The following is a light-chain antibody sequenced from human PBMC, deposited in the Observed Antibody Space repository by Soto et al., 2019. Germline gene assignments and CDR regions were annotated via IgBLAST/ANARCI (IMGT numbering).Light chain of an antibody. CDR1: QSLSNF. CDR2: DAS. J-gene: IGKJ3*01. Sequence: EIVLTQSPATLSLSPGERATLSCRASQSLSNFLAWYQQKPGQAPRLLIYDASNRATGIPVRFSGSGSGTDFTLTISSLEPDDFAFYYCQQRSNLFTFGPGTTVEIK. V-gene: IGKV3-11*01. CDR3: QQRSNLFT.